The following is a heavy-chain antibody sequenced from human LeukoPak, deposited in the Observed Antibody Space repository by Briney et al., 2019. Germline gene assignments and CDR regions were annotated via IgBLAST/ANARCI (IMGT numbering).Heavy chain of an antibody. V-gene: IGHV1-24*01. Sequence: EASVKVSCKVSGYTLTELSVHWVRQAPGKGLEWMGNFDPKDGDTIYAQRFQGRVTMTEDTSTHTAYMELSSLRSDDTAVYYCAREVVPAATYMDVWGKGTTVTISS. CDR1: GYTLTELS. CDR3: AREVVPAATYMDV. J-gene: IGHJ6*03. CDR2: FDPKDGDT. D-gene: IGHD2-2*01.